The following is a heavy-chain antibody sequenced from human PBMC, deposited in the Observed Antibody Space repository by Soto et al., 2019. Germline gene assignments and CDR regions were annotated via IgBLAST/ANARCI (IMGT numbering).Heavy chain of an antibody. V-gene: IGHV1-46*01. J-gene: IGHJ4*02. CDR1: GYTFTSYY. Sequence: QVQLMQSGAEVKKPGASVTISCKASGYTFTSYYIHWVRQAPRQVLEWMAIINPSGGSTNYAQKFQGRVTVTRDTSTSTVNMELSSLSSEDTAVYYCARDLTAADYWGQGTLVTVSS. D-gene: IGHD2-21*02. CDR2: INPSGGST. CDR3: ARDLTAADY.